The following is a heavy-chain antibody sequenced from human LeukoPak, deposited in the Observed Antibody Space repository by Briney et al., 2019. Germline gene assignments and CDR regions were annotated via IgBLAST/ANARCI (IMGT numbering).Heavy chain of an antibody. CDR2: IYSGGST. V-gene: IGHV3-53*01. CDR3: ARDVLGTYYYDSSGSPRAY. CDR1: GFTVSSNY. D-gene: IGHD3-22*01. Sequence: PGGSLRLSCAASGFTVSSNYMSWVCQAPGKGLEWVSVIYSGGSTYYADSVKGRFTISRDNSKNTLYLQMNSLRAEDTAVYYCARDVLGTYYYDSSGSPRAYWGQGTLVTVSS. J-gene: IGHJ4*02.